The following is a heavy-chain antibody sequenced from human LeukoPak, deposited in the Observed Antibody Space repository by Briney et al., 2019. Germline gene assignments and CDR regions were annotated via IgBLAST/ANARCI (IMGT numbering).Heavy chain of an antibody. CDR2: IRSKAYGGTT. V-gene: IGHV3-49*04. D-gene: IGHD3-10*01. CDR3: TRDAMVRGVIIRRLDY. CDR1: GFTFGDYA. J-gene: IGHJ4*02. Sequence: GGSLRLSCTASGFTFGDYAMSWVRQAPGKGLEWVGFIRSKAYGGTTEYAASVKGRFTISRDDSKSIAYLQMNSLKTEDTAVYYCTRDAMVRGVIIRRLDYWGQGTLVTVSS.